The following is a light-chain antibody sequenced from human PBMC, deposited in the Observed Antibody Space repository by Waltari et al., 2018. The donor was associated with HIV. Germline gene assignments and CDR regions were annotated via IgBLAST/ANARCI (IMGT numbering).Light chain of an antibody. CDR2: SST. J-gene: IGLJ2*01. Sequence: QTVVTQEPSMTVSPGGTVTLTCSSPPGPVGSGPHANWFQQKPGQPPRPLIYSSTRRHPLTPERFSASLVGDRAALTLSNVWPEDQADYYCMLFFRTSYLFGGGTRVTVL. CDR1: PGPVGSGPH. CDR3: MLFFRTSYL. V-gene: IGLV7-43*01.